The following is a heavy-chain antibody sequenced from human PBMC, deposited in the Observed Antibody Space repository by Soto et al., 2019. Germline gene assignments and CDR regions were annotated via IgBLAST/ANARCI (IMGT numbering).Heavy chain of an antibody. CDR1: GGPFSDYY. CDR2: INHRGST. CDR3: ARPGGTWYQPYNWFDP. Sequence: SETLSLTCAVYGGPFSDYYWSWIRQPPGKGLEWIGEINHRGSTNYNPSLKSRVTISVDTSKNQLSLKLSSVTAADTAVYYCARPGGTWYQPYNWFDPWGQGTLVTVPS. D-gene: IGHD2-2*01. V-gene: IGHV4-34*01. J-gene: IGHJ5*02.